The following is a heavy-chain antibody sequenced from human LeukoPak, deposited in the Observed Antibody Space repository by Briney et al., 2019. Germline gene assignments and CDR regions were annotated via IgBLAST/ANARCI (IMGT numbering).Heavy chain of an antibody. D-gene: IGHD1-26*01. Sequence: SETLSLTCIVSGDSITNHYWSLIRRPPGKGLEWIGYIYYNGIINYNPSLKSRVTISVDTSRNQFSMKLNSVTAADTAVYYCARDLPPNWVASGVFFGYWGQGTLVTVSS. J-gene: IGHJ4*02. CDR2: IYYNGII. CDR3: ARDLPPNWVASGVFFGY. V-gene: IGHV4-59*11. CDR1: GDSITNHY.